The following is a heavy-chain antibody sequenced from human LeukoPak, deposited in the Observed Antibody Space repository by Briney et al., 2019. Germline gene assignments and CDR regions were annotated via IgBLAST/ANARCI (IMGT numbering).Heavy chain of an antibody. V-gene: IGHV3-7*01. J-gene: IGHJ4*02. CDR3: VRDGFVGAADY. D-gene: IGHD6-13*01. Sequence: QSGGSLRLSCAASEFTFSGYWMNWVRRAPGKGPDGVANINQDGSEKHYVDSVKGRFTISRDNAKNSLFLQMNSLRVEDTAVFYCVRDGFVGAADYWGQGTLVTVSS. CDR1: EFTFSGYW. CDR2: INQDGSEK.